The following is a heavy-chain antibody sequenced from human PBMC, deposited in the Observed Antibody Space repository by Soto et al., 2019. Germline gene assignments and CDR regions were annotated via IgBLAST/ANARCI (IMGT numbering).Heavy chain of an antibody. CDR3: ARDYYDSSGYWGRGYYYGMDV. V-gene: IGHV3-30-3*01. CDR2: ISYDGSNK. D-gene: IGHD3-22*01. CDR1: GFTFSSYA. J-gene: IGHJ6*02. Sequence: GGFLRLSCAASGFTFSSYAMHWVRQAPGKGLEWVAVISYDGSNKYCADSVKGRFTISRDNSKNTLYLQMNSLRAEDTAVYYCARDYYDSSGYWGRGYYYGMDVWGQGTTVTVSS.